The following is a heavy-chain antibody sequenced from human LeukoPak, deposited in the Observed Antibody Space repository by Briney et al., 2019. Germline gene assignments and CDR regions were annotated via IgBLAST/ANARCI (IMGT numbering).Heavy chain of an antibody. D-gene: IGHD3-22*01. V-gene: IGHV3-23*01. Sequence: GGSLRLSCAASGFTFSSYAMSWVRQAPGKGLEWVSAISGSGGGTYYADSVKGRFTISRDNSKNTLYLQMNSLRAEDTAVYYCANHPDYYDSSGYYLDYWGQGTLVTVSS. J-gene: IGHJ4*02. CDR1: GFTFSSYA. CDR3: ANHPDYYDSSGYYLDY. CDR2: ISGSGGGT.